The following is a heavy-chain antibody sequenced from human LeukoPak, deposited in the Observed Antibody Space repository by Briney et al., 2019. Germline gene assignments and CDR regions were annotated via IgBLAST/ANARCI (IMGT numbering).Heavy chain of an antibody. Sequence: PGGSLRLSCAASGFTFSNAWMSWVRQAPGKGLEWVGRIKSKTDGATTDYAAPVKGRFTISRDDSKNTLYLQMNSLKTEDTAVYHCTTDSHSSSWYGSYYYYGMDVWGQGTTVTVSS. V-gene: IGHV3-15*01. D-gene: IGHD6-13*01. J-gene: IGHJ6*02. CDR3: TTDSHSSSWYGSYYYYGMDV. CDR1: GFTFSNAW. CDR2: IKSKTDGATT.